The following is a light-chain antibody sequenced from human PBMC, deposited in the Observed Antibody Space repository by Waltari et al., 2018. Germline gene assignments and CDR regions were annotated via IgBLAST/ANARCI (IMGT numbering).Light chain of an antibody. CDR1: QLGDKY. J-gene: IGLJ3*02. Sequence: SYVLTQPPSVSVSPGQTAIITCSGAQLGDKYASWYQQKPGQSPVLVIYQDTKRPSGIPERFSGSSSGDTVTLTISGTQPMDEADYYCQAWDSSSGVFGGGTKMTVL. V-gene: IGLV3-1*01. CDR2: QDT. CDR3: QAWDSSSGV.